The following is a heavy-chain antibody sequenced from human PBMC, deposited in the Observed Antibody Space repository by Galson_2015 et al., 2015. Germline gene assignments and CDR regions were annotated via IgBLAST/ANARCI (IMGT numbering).Heavy chain of an antibody. Sequence: SLRLSCAASGFTFSDYYMSWVRQAPGKGLEWVSYIRSSGSTIYYADSVKGRFTISRDNAKNSLYLQMNSLRAEDTAVYYCASGSSRIVVVSDAFDFWGQGTMVTVSS. V-gene: IGHV3-11*01. CDR2: IRSSGSTI. CDR1: GFTFSDYY. J-gene: IGHJ3*01. CDR3: ASGSSRIVVVSDAFDF. D-gene: IGHD3-22*01.